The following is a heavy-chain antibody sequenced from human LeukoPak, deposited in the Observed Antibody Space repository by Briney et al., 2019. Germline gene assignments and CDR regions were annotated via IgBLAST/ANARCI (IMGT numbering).Heavy chain of an antibody. J-gene: IGHJ4*02. CDR1: GFTFSIYA. V-gene: IGHV3-23*01. CDR3: AKDLEVDHPKTALRGYTYGFDY. CDR2: ISGSAGST. Sequence: GGSLRLSCAASGFTFSIYAMSWVRQAPGKGLEWVSGISGSAGSTYYADSVKGRFTFSRGNSKNTVYLRMNSLRAEDTAVYYCAKDLEVDHPKTALRGYTYGFDYWGQGTLVTVSS. D-gene: IGHD5-18*01.